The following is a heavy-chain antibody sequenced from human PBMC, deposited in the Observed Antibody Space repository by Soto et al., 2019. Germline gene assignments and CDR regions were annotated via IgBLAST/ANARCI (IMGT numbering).Heavy chain of an antibody. D-gene: IGHD3-10*01. CDR1: GVTFSSYA. CDR3: ASPARGSGSFHYGMDV. V-gene: IGHV1-69*06. CDR2: IIPIFGTA. Sequence: GASVKVSCKASGVTFSSYAISWVRQAPGQGLEWMGGIIPIFGTANYAQKFQGRVTITADKSTSTAYMELSSLRSEDTAVYYCASPARGSGSFHYGMDVWGQGTTVTVSS. J-gene: IGHJ6*02.